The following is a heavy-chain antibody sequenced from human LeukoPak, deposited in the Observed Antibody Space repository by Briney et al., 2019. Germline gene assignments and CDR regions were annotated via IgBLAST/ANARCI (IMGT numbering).Heavy chain of an antibody. V-gene: IGHV4-39*01. D-gene: IGHD6-19*01. CDR1: GGSISSSSYY. J-gene: IGHJ6*03. CDR2: IYYSGDT. Sequence: PSETLCLTCTVSGGSISSSSYYWGWIRQPPGKGLEWIGSIYYSGDTYYNPSLKSRRITISVDTSKNQFSLRLSSVTAADTAVYYCARHQWHYYYYMGVWGKGSTVTVSS. CDR3: ARHQWHYYYYMGV.